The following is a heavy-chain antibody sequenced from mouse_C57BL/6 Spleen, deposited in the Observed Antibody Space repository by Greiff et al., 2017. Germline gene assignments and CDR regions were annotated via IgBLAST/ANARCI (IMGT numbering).Heavy chain of an antibody. J-gene: IGHJ4*01. CDR3: ARRAVVDDSAMDY. Sequence: QVQLQQPGAELVMPGASVKLSCKASGYTFTSYWMHWVKQRPGQGLEWIGEIDPSASYTNYTQKFKGKATLPVDKSSSTAYMQLSSLTSEDSAVYYCARRAVVDDSAMDYWGQGTSVTVSS. CDR1: GYTFTSYW. CDR2: IDPSASYT. D-gene: IGHD1-1*01. V-gene: IGHV1-69*01.